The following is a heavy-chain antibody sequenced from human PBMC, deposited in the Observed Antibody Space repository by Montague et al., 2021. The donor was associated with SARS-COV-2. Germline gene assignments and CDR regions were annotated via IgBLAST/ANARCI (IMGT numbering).Heavy chain of an antibody. Sequence: CAISGDSVSSNSAAWNWIRQSPSRGLEWLGRTYYRPKWYNDYAVSVKSRITINPDTSKNQFSLQLNSATPEDTAVYYCARDDPYCTNGVCYTGNWFDPWGQGTLVTVSS. J-gene: IGHJ5*02. CDR3: ARDDPYCTNGVCYTGNWFDP. CDR1: GDSVSSNSAA. V-gene: IGHV6-1*01. CDR2: TYYRPKWYN. D-gene: IGHD2-8*01.